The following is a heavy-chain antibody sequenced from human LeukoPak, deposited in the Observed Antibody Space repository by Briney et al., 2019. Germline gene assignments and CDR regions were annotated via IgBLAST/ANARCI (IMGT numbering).Heavy chain of an antibody. CDR3: ARSPEPFDYGPYNWFDP. D-gene: IGHD4/OR15-4a*01. CDR2: IWYDGSKK. CDR1: GFAFSTFV. V-gene: IGHV3-33*01. Sequence: GGSLRLSCAASGFAFSTFVMHWVRQAPGEGLEWVALIWYDGSKKYYADSVKGRFNISRDNPRTTLFLQMNSLRDEDTAVYYCARSPEPFDYGPYNWFDPWGQGTLVTVSS. J-gene: IGHJ5*02.